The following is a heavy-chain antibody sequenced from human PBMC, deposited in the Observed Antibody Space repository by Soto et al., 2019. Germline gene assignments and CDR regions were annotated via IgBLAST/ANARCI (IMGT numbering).Heavy chain of an antibody. V-gene: IGHV1-18*01. D-gene: IGHD1-1*01. J-gene: IGHJ4*02. CDR1: GYGFTTYG. Sequence: QVHLVQSGAEVKKPGASVKVSCKGSGYGFTTYGITWVRQAPGQGLEWMAWISAHNGNTNYAQKLQGRVTVTRDTSTRTAYMELRSLRSDDTAVYYCARGRYGDYWSQGALVTVSS. CDR3: ARGRYGDY. CDR2: ISAHNGNT.